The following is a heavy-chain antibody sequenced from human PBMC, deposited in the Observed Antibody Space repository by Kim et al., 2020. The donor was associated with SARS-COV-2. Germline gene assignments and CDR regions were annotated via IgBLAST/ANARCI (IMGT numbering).Heavy chain of an antibody. Sequence: GGSLRLSCAASGFTFNTYTMHWVRQAPGRGLEWVAAISFDGNNDFYAGSVKGRFTISRDTSKNTLYVQMDSLRPEDTAVYYCAGAHYYGSGSFYHFHSWGQGTLVTVSS. CDR2: ISFDGNND. J-gene: IGHJ4*02. V-gene: IGHV3-30-3*01. D-gene: IGHD3-10*01. CDR1: GFTFNTYT. CDR3: AGAHYYGSGSFYHFHS.